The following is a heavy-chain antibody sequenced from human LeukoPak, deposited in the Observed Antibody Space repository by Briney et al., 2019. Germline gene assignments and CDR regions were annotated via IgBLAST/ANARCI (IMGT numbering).Heavy chain of an antibody. CDR3: AKDRDSSGRWAVP. CDR2: ISGSGGST. D-gene: IGHD3-22*01. V-gene: IGHV3-23*01. Sequence: GGSLRLSCAASGLTFSNYAMSWVRQAPGKGLEWVSAISGSGGSTYYADSARGRFTISRDNFKNTLYLQMNTLRVEDTAVYYCAKDRDSSGRWAVPWGQGTLVTVSS. J-gene: IGHJ5*02. CDR1: GLTFSNYA.